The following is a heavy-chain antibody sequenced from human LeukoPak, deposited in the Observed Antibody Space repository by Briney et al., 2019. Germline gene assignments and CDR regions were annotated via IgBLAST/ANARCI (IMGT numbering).Heavy chain of an antibody. CDR1: GGSISDYY. CDR3: ARGNDGLDY. V-gene: IGHV4-59*08. D-gene: IGHD4-23*01. J-gene: IGHJ4*02. CDR2: IYYSGSA. Sequence: SETLSLTCTVSGGSISDYYWSWIRQPPGKGLEWVGYIYYSGSAYYNPSPQSRVTISVDTSKNQFSLKLSSVAAADTAVYYCARGNDGLDYWGQGTLVTVSS.